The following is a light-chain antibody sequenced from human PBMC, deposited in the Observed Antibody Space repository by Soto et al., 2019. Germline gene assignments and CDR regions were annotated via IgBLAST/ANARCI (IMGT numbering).Light chain of an antibody. CDR2: DNN. Sequence: QSALTQPPSVSVAPGQKVIISCSGSSSNIGNNFVSWYQQLPGTAPKLLIYDNNNRPSGIPDRFSGSTSGTSATLVITGLQTGDEADYYCGTWDTSLSAGVFGGGTKLTVL. V-gene: IGLV1-51*01. CDR1: SSNIGNNF. J-gene: IGLJ3*02. CDR3: GTWDTSLSAGV.